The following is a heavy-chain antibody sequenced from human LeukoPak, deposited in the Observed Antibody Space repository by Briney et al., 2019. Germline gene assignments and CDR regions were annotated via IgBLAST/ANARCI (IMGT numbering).Heavy chain of an antibody. CDR1: DFNFRSNW. CDR3: AKEGDWNLDY. D-gene: IGHD1-1*01. CDR2: IKGDGSEK. J-gene: IGHJ4*02. V-gene: IGHV3-7*04. Sequence: GGSLRLSCVASDFNFRSNWMDWVRQAPGKGLEWVANIKGDGSEKNYVDSVKGRFIISRDNAKNSLYLEMNSLRAEDTGVYYCAKEGDWNLDYWGQGALVTVSS.